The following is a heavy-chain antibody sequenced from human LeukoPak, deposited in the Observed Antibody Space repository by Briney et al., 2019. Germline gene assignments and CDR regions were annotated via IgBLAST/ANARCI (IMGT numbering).Heavy chain of an antibody. CDR1: GYTFTSYD. J-gene: IGHJ4*02. D-gene: IGHD3-22*01. V-gene: IGHV1-2*02. Sequence: GASVKVSCKASGYTFTSYDINWVRQATGQGLEWMGWINPNSGGTDYAQKFQGRVTMTRDTSISTTYMELSSLRSDDTAVYYCARAEALSDNSGYYEDYWGQGTLVTVSS. CDR2: INPNSGGT. CDR3: ARAEALSDNSGYYEDY.